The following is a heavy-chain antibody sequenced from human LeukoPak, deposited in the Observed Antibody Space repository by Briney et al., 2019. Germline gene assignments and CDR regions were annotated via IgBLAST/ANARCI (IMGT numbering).Heavy chain of an antibody. J-gene: IGHJ4*02. D-gene: IGHD3-22*01. CDR2: IYYSGST. CDR1: GGSISSSSYY. V-gene: IGHV4-39*07. Sequence: SETLSLTCTVSGGSISSSSYYWGWIRQPPGKGQEWIGSIYYSGSTYYNPSLKSRVTISVDTSKNQFSLKLSSVTAADTAVYYCARDGRGYYYDSSGYFLYWGQGTLVTVSS. CDR3: ARDGRGYYYDSSGYFLY.